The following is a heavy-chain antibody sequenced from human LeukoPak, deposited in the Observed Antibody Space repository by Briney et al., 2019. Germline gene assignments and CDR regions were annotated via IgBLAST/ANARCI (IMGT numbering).Heavy chain of an antibody. V-gene: IGHV3-30*04. D-gene: IGHD3-22*01. J-gene: IGHJ4*02. Sequence: GGSLRLSCAASGFTFSSYAMHWVRQAPGKGLEWVAVISYDGSNKYYADSVKGRFTISRDNSKNSLYLQMNSLRAEDTALYYCAKDPNSSGYYSYFDYWGQGTLVTVSS. CDR2: ISYDGSNK. CDR3: AKDPNSSGYYSYFDY. CDR1: GFTFSSYA.